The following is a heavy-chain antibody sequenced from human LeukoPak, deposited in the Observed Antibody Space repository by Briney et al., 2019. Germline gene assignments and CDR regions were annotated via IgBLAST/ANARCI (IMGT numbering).Heavy chain of an antibody. V-gene: IGHV3-64*01. J-gene: IGHJ4*02. CDR1: GFTFYTYG. D-gene: IGHD6-13*01. CDR3: ARGAQLTDY. Sequence: GWSLRLSCAASGFTFYTYGMHWVRQAPGKGLEYVSGIGPDGGTTYYAKSVKGRFTISRDNSKSMVYLQMGSLTADDMAVYYCARGAQLTDYWGQGTLVTVSS. CDR2: IGPDGGTT.